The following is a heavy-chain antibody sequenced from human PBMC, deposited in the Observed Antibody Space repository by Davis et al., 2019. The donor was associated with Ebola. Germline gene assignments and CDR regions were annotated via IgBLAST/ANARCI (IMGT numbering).Heavy chain of an antibody. CDR3: TREIDSGTHSPGY. D-gene: IGHD1-26*01. V-gene: IGHV3-72*01. J-gene: IGHJ4*02. CDR1: GFTFSDHY. Sequence: GESLKISCAASGFTFSDHYMDWVRQAPGKGLEWVGRTRNKANSYTTDYAASVKGRFTISRDDSQKSLYLQMNSLKTEDTAVYYCTREIDSGTHSPGYWGQGTLVTVSS. CDR2: TRNKANSYTT.